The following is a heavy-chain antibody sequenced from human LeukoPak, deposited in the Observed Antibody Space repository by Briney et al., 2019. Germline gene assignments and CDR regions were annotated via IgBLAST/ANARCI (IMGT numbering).Heavy chain of an antibody. D-gene: IGHD6-13*01. CDR1: GGSISSYY. V-gene: IGHV4-4*07. CDR2: IYTSGST. J-gene: IGHJ4*02. CDR3: ARAIAAPLQYYFDY. Sequence: SETLSLTCTVSGGSISSYYWSWIQQPAGKGLEWIGRIYTSGSTNYNPSLKSRVTMSVDTSKNQFSLKLSSVTAADTAVYYCARAIAAPLQYYFDYWGQGTLVTVSS.